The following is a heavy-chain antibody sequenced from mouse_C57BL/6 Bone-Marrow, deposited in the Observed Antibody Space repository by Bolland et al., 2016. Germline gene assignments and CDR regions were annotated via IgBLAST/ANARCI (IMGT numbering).Heavy chain of an antibody. Sequence: GTSYNQKFKGKATLTVDKSSSTAYMELNSLTSEDSAVYYCARDGSITTVVATPFDYWGQGTT. J-gene: IGHJ2*01. CDR2: GT. V-gene: IGHV1-19*01. D-gene: IGHD1-1*01. CDR3: ARDGSITTVVATPFDY.